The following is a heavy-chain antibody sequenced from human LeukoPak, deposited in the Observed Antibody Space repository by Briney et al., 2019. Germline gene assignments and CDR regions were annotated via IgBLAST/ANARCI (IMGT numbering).Heavy chain of an antibody. Sequence: GGSLRLSCAASGFTFSIYTMNWVRQAPGKGLEWLSSISSSSSNIYNADSVRGRFTISRDNAKNSLYLQMNSLRAEDTAVYYCARVAGYCDSTSNCYSDYWGQGTLVTVSS. CDR3: ARVAGYCDSTSNCYSDY. D-gene: IGHD2-2*01. CDR1: GFTFSIYT. V-gene: IGHV3-21*01. J-gene: IGHJ4*02. CDR2: ISSSSSNI.